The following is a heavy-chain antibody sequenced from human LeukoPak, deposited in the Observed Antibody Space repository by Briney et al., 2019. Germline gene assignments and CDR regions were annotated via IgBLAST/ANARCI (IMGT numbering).Heavy chain of an antibody. J-gene: IGHJ4*02. CDR1: GFTFSTYA. Sequence: WRSLRLSCAASGFTFSTYAMHWVRQAPGKGLEWVTTISYDGSNKYYADSVKGRFTISRDNSKSTLYLQMNSLRGEDTTVYYCARGPDLYDSDRYFDYWGQGTLVTVSS. V-gene: IGHV3-30-3*01. CDR3: ARGPDLYDSDRYFDY. CDR2: ISYDGSNK. D-gene: IGHD3-22*01.